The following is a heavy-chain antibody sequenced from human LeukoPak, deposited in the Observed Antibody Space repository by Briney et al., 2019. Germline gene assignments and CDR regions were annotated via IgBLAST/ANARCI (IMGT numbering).Heavy chain of an antibody. CDR1: GGSISSYY. V-gene: IGHV4-59*01. CDR2: IYYSGST. CDR3: ARSGSSSWYEYWYFDL. Sequence: SETLSLTCTVSGGSISSYYWSWIRQPPGKGLEWIGYIYYSGSTNYNPSLKSRVTISVDTSKNQFSLKLSSVTAADTAVYYCARSGSSSWYEYWYFDLWGRGTLVTVSS. J-gene: IGHJ2*01. D-gene: IGHD6-13*01.